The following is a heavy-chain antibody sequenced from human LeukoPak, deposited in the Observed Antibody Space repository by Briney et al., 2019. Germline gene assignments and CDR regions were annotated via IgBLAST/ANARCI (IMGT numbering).Heavy chain of an antibody. CDR1: GFTFSSYA. J-gene: IGHJ4*02. Sequence: GGSLRLSCASSGFTFSSYAMSWVRQAPGKGLDWVSAISGSCGNTYCADSVKGRFTISRDNSKNTLYLQMNSLRAEDTAVYHCAKGGPGYSSSSTPFDYWGQGTLVTVSS. D-gene: IGHD6-13*01. V-gene: IGHV3-23*01. CDR3: AKGGPGYSSSSTPFDY. CDR2: ISGSCGNT.